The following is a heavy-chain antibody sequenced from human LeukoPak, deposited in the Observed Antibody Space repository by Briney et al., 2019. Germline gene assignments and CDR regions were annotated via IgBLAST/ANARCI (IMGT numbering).Heavy chain of an antibody. D-gene: IGHD6-13*01. J-gene: IGHJ4*02. CDR2: ITGSSTTI. CDR3: ARDVNGFSSTWYEY. V-gene: IGHV3-48*01. Sequence: PGGSLRLSCAASAFTFSSYSMNWVRQAPGKGLEWLSYITGSSTTIYYADSVKGRFTISRDNAKNSLYLQMNSLRAEDTALYYCARDVNGFSSTWYEYWGQGTLVTVSS. CDR1: AFTFSSYS.